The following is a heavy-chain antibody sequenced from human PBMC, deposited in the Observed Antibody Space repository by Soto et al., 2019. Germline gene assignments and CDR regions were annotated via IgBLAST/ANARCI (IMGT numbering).Heavy chain of an antibody. CDR2: IYYSGST. CDR3: ASRGLGYCSGGSCYSAWFDP. Sequence: QVQLQESGPGLVKPSETLSLTCTVSGGSISSYYWSWIRQPPGKGLEWIGYIYYSGSTNYNPSLKSRVTISVDTSKNQFPLKLSSVTAADTAVYYCASRGLGYCSGGSCYSAWFDPWGQGTLVTVSS. CDR1: GGSISSYY. V-gene: IGHV4-59*01. D-gene: IGHD2-15*01. J-gene: IGHJ5*02.